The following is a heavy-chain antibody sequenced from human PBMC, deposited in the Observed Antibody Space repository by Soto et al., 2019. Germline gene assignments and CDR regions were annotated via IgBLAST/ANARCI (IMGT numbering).Heavy chain of an antibody. V-gene: IGHV6-1*01. D-gene: IGHD6-19*01. CDR2: TYYRSKWYN. Sequence: SQTLSLTCAISGDSVSSNSAAWNWIRQSPSRGLEWLGRTYYRSKWYNDYAVSVKSRITINPDTSKNQFSLQLNSVTPEDTAVYYCSRSGWSSWDYDTDVWRQGTPVTVS. CDR1: GDSVSSNSAA. J-gene: IGHJ6*02. CDR3: SRSGWSSWDYDTDV.